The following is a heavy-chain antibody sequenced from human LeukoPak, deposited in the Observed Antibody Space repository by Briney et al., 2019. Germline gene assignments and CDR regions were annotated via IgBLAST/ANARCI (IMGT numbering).Heavy chain of an antibody. Sequence: ASVKVSCKASGYTFTGYYIDWVRQAPGQGLEWMGWINPSSGGTNYAQKFQGRVTMTRDTSISTAYMELSSLRSDDTAVYYCATAFGVVDFDYWGQGTLVTVSS. CDR1: GYTFTGYY. CDR2: INPSSGGT. V-gene: IGHV1-2*02. J-gene: IGHJ4*02. CDR3: ATAFGVVDFDY. D-gene: IGHD3-3*01.